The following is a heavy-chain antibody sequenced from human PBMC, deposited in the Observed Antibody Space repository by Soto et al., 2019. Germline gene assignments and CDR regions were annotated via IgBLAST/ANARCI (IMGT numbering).Heavy chain of an antibody. CDR1: GFTFSSYG. J-gene: IGHJ4*02. D-gene: IGHD2-21*01. CDR2: IWYDGSNK. V-gene: IGHV3-33*01. CDR3: ARDPLASNYFDY. Sequence: QVQLVESGGGVVQPGRSLRLSCAASGFTFSSYGMHWVRQAPGKGLEWVAVIWYDGSNKYYADSVKGRFTISRDNSKNTLYLQMNSLRAEDTAVYYCARDPLASNYFDYWGQGTLVTVSS.